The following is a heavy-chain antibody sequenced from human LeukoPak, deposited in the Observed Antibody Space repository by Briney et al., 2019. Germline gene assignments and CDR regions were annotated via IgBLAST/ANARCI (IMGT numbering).Heavy chain of an antibody. CDR2: MNPKSGNT. V-gene: IGHV1-8*01. CDR1: GHTFSNYD. Sequence: ASVKVSCKASGHTFSNYDINWVRQATGQGLEWMGWMNPKSGNTGYAQKFQGRVTMTSDTSISTAYMELSSLRSEDTAVYYCARGSPYSGSYWRDYWGQGTRVAVSS. D-gene: IGHD1-26*01. CDR3: ARGSPYSGSYWRDY. J-gene: IGHJ4*02.